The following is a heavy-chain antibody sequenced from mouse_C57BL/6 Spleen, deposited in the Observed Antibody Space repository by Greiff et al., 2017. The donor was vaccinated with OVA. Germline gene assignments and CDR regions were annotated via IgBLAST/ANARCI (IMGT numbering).Heavy chain of an antibody. CDR1: GFTFSSYA. CDR2: ISSGGDYI. V-gene: IGHV5S21*01. J-gene: IGHJ1*03. D-gene: IGHD1-1*01. CDR3: AREGTYCGSSDGYFDV. Sequence: EVKLMESGEGLVKPGGSLKLSCAASGFTFSSYAMSWVRQTPEKRLEWVAYISSGGDYIYYADTVKGRFTISRDNARNTLYLQMSSLQSEDTAMYYGAREGTYCGSSDGYFDVWGTGTTVTVSS.